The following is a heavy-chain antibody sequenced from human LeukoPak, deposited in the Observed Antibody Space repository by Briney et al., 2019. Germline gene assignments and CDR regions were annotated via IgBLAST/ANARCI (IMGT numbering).Heavy chain of an antibody. CDR1: GGTFSNYA. Sequence: AASVKVSCKASGGTFSNYAISWVRQAPGQGLEWMGRIIPILGLPISAQKCQGRVTITADRSMSTAYMELSSLRPEDTAVYYCARFDSSGYYDAEYFQHWGQGTLVIVSA. D-gene: IGHD3-22*01. CDR3: ARFDSSGYYDAEYFQH. V-gene: IGHV1-69*04. J-gene: IGHJ1*01. CDR2: IIPILGLP.